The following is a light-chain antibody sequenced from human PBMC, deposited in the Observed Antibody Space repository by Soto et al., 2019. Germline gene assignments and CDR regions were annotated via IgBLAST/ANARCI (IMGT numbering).Light chain of an antibody. CDR2: DVS. Sequence: QSVLTQPASVSGSPGQSITISCTGTSSDVGGYNYVSWYQQHPGNAPKLMIYDVSNRPSGVSNRFSGSKSGNTASLTISGLQAEDEADYYCSSYTSSSTQVFGTGTKVTGL. CDR1: SSDVGGYNY. V-gene: IGLV2-14*01. J-gene: IGLJ1*01. CDR3: SSYTSSSTQV.